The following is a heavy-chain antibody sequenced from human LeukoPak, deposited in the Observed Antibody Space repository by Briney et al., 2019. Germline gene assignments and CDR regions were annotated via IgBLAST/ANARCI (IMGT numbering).Heavy chain of an antibody. V-gene: IGHV1-46*03. D-gene: IGHD3-10*01. J-gene: IGHJ4*02. CDR3: ARGKKALLLWFGELNDY. Sequence: GASVKVSCKASGYTFTGYYMHWVRQAPGQGLEWMGIINPSGGSTSYAQKFQGRVTMTRDTSTSTVYMELSSLRSEDTAVYYCARGKKALLLWFGELNDYWGQGTLVTVSS. CDR2: INPSGGST. CDR1: GYTFTGYY.